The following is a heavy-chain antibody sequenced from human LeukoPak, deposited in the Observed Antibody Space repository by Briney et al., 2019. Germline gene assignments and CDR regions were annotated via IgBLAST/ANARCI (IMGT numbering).Heavy chain of an antibody. J-gene: IGHJ6*04. CDR2: IYYSGTT. Sequence: NPSEILSLTCTVSGGSMDSFYWSWIRQSPGGGLEWIGYIYYSGTTNYNPSLRSRLIMSVDTSKNQFSLKLISVTAADTAVYYCARLARVTLIRGVTGYHSLDVWGKGTKVTVSS. CDR3: ARLARVTLIRGVTGYHSLDV. CDR1: GGSMDSFY. D-gene: IGHD3-10*01. V-gene: IGHV4-59*01.